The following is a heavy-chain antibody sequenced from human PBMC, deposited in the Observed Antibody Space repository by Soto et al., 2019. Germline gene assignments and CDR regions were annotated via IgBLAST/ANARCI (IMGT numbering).Heavy chain of an antibody. Sequence: SETLSLTCTVSGDSVRSDYWSWIRLPPGKGLEWIGYIHYSGSTNQNPSLKSRAAMSVDTPKNHFSLKLTSVTAADTAVYYCARVVAYCGGDCFGPFDPWGQGTLVTVSS. V-gene: IGHV4-59*08. CDR1: GDSVRSDY. D-gene: IGHD2-21*02. J-gene: IGHJ5*02. CDR3: ARVVAYCGGDCFGPFDP. CDR2: IHYSGST.